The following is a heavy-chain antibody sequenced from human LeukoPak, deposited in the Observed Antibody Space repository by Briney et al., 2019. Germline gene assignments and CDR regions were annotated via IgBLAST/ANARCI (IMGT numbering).Heavy chain of an antibody. CDR2: ISGSGVNT. V-gene: IGHV3-23*01. CDR3: AKDVYEVGASTLDY. D-gene: IGHD1-26*01. CDR1: GFTFSSYV. J-gene: IGHJ4*02. Sequence: GGSLRLSCAASGFTFSSYVMTWVRQDPGRGLEWVSAISGSGVNTYYSDSVKGRFTISRDNSKNTLYLQMNGLRAEDTAVYYCAKDVYEVGASTLDYWGQGTLVTVSS.